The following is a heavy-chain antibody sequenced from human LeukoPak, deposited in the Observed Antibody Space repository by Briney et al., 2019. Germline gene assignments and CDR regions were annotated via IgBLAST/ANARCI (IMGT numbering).Heavy chain of an antibody. CDR1: GGSISSYY. D-gene: IGHD3-22*01. V-gene: IGHV4-59*01. Sequence: PSETLSLTCTVSGGSISSYYWSWIRQPPGKGLEWIGYIYYSGSTNYNPSLKSRVTISVDTSKNQFSLKLSSVTAADTAVYYCARGYLHDSRNFDYWGQGTLVTVSS. CDR2: IYYSGST. CDR3: ARGYLHDSRNFDY. J-gene: IGHJ4*02.